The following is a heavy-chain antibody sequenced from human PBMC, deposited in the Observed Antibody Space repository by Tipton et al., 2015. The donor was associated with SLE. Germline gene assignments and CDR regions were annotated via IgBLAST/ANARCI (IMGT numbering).Heavy chain of an antibody. Sequence: TLSLTCTVSGGSISSSSYYWGWIRQPPGKGLEWIGSIYYSGSTYYNPSLKSRVTISVDTSKNQFSLKLTSVTTADTAFYYCARDLGAPPLDAFDIWGQGTVVTVSS. CDR3: ARDLGAPPLDAFDI. D-gene: IGHD3-16*01. J-gene: IGHJ3*02. V-gene: IGHV4-39*07. CDR1: GGSISSSSYY. CDR2: IYYSGST.